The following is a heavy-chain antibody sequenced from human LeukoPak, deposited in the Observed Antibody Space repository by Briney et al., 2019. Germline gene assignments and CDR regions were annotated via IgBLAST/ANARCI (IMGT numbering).Heavy chain of an antibody. CDR3: ARGLMSSIAAPPRPSRGYNWFDP. CDR2: INHSGST. D-gene: IGHD6-6*01. V-gene: IGHV4-34*01. CDR1: GGSFSGYY. Sequence: SETLSLTCAVYGGSFSGYYWSWIRQPPGKGLEWIGEINHSGSTNYNPSLKSRVTISVDTSKNQFSLKLSSVTAADTAVYYCARGLMSSIAAPPRPSRGYNWFDPWGQGTLVTVSP. J-gene: IGHJ5*02.